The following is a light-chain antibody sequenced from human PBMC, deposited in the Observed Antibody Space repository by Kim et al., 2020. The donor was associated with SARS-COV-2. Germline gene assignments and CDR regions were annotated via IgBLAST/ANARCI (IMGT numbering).Light chain of an antibody. Sequence: PGERATLSCGASQSVSSRYVAWYQQKPGLAPRLLIYDASSRATGIPDRCSGSGSGTEFTLTISRLEPEDFAVYYCQQYDSSPLTFGGGTKV. CDR1: QSVSSRY. CDR2: DAS. V-gene: IGKV3D-20*01. J-gene: IGKJ4*01. CDR3: QQYDSSPLT.